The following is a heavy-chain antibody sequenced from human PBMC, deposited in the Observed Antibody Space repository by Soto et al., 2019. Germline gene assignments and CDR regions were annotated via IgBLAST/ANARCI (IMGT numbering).Heavy chain of an antibody. V-gene: IGHV1-18*01. CDR2: SSAYNGKT. D-gene: IGHD5-12*01. CDR3: ARGGDVNYYHGMDV. CDR1: GYTFTSYG. J-gene: IGHJ6*02. Sequence: QVQLVQSGGEVKKPGASVKLSCTASGYTFTSYGISWVRQAPGQGLEWMGWSSAYNGKTNYAQNVQGRGTMTTDTSTRTAYMDLRSLRSDDTAVYYCARGGDVNYYHGMDVWGQGTTVTVSS.